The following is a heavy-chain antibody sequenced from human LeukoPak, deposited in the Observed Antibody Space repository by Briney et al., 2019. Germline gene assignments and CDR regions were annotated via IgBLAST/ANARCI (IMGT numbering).Heavy chain of an antibody. J-gene: IGHJ4*02. CDR2: ISSSSSYI. Sequence: PGGSLRLSCAASGFTFSSYSMNWVRQAPGKGLEWVSSISSSSSYIYYADSVKGRFTISRDNAKNTLYLQMNSLRAEDTAVYYCAREERGYCSGGSCYLSSFDYWGQGTLVTVSS. V-gene: IGHV3-21*01. D-gene: IGHD2-15*01. CDR1: GFTFSSYS. CDR3: AREERGYCSGGSCYLSSFDY.